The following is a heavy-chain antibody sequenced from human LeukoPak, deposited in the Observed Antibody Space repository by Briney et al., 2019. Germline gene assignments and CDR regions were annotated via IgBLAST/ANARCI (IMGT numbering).Heavy chain of an antibody. J-gene: IGHJ4*02. D-gene: IGHD3-3*01. V-gene: IGHV3-30*02. Sequence: PGGSLGLSCVASGFMISTYGMHWVRQAPGKGLEWVAFIQFDGSNKYYADSVKGRFTISRDNSKNTLYLQMNSLRAEDTAVYYCAKDIHDFWSCYYFDYWGQGTLVTVSS. CDR1: GFMISTYG. CDR3: AKDIHDFWSCYYFDY. CDR2: IQFDGSNK.